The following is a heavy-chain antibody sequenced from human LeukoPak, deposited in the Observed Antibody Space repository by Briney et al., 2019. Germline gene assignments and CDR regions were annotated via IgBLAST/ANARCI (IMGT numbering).Heavy chain of an antibody. CDR1: GYTFTSYG. Sequence: ASVKVSCKASGYTFTSYGISWVRQAPGQGLEWMGWISAYNGNTNYAQNFQGRVTMTTDTSTSTAYMELRSLRSDDTAVYFCARSWIHQWLRLDYWGQGTLVTGSS. D-gene: IGHD5-18*01. CDR3: ARSWIHQWLRLDY. CDR2: ISAYNGNT. J-gene: IGHJ4*02. V-gene: IGHV1-18*01.